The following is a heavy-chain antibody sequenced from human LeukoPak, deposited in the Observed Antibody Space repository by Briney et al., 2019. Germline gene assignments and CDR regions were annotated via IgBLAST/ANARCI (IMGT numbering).Heavy chain of an antibody. CDR3: ARPVPSRLGWFDP. D-gene: IGHD1-1*01. CDR1: GGSFSGYY. CDR2: INHSGST. J-gene: IGHJ5*02. V-gene: IGHV4-34*01. Sequence: PSETLSLTCAVYGGSFSGYYWSWIRQPPGKGLEWIGEINHSGSTNYNPSLKSRVTISVGTSKNQFSLKLTSVTAADTAVYYCARPVPSRLGWFDPWGQGTLVTVSS.